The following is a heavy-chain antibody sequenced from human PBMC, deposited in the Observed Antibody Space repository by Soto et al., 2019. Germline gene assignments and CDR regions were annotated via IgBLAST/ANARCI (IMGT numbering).Heavy chain of an antibody. J-gene: IGHJ5*02. D-gene: IGHD5-18*01. CDR3: ERARGYSYGDFDP. V-gene: IGHV1-8*01. Sequence: XTVKGSCNASGYSLTSYDSSWVRQSTGQGLEWMGWMNPNSGNTGYAQKFQGRVTMTRNTSISTAYMELSSLRSEDTAVYYCERARGYSYGDFDPWGQGTLVTVSS. CDR2: MNPNSGNT. CDR1: GYSLTSYD.